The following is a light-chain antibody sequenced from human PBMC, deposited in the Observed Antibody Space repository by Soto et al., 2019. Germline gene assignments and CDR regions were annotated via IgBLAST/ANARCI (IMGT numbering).Light chain of an antibody. CDR2: DVS. V-gene: IGLV2-14*01. CDR1: SSDVGGYNY. Sequence: QSALTQPASVSGSPGQSITISCTGTSSDVGGYNYVSWYQQHPGKAPKLMIYDVSNRPSGVFNRFSGSKSGNTASLTISGLQAEDEADYYCRSYTSSSTLYVFGTGTKVTVL. CDR3: RSYTSSSTLYV. J-gene: IGLJ1*01.